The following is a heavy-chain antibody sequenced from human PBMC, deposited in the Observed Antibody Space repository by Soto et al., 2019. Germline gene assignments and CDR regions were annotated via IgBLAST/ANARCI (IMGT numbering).Heavy chain of an antibody. CDR3: TRRGSSGTPVDY. V-gene: IGHV4-38-2*01. D-gene: IGHD1-26*01. CDR2: IYHSGST. Sequence: SESLSLTCGVSDYSISSGYYWGWIRQPPGKGQEWIGNIYHSGSTHYNPALKSRVTISVDTSKNQFSLKLKSVTAADTAVYYCTRRGSSGTPVDYWGLGTLVT. J-gene: IGHJ4*02. CDR1: DYSISSGYY.